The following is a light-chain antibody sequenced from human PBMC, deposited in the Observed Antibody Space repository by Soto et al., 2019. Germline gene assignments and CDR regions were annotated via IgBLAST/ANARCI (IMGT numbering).Light chain of an antibody. J-gene: IGLJ1*01. CDR1: SSDVGSYNL. Sequence: QSALTQPASVSGSPGQSITISCTGTSSDVGSYNLVSRYQQHPGKAPKLMIYEGGKRPSGVSNRFSGSKSGNTASLTISGLQTEDEADYYCCSYVGSSTFVFGTGTKLTVL. CDR3: CSYVGSSTFV. V-gene: IGLV2-23*01. CDR2: EGG.